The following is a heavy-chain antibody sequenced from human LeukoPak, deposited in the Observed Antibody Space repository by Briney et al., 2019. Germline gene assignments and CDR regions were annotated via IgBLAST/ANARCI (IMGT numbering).Heavy chain of an antibody. Sequence: SETLSLTCTVSGGSIGSSSYYWGWIRQPPGKGLEWIAGIYYSGSTYYNPSLKSRVTISVDTSKNQFSLKVSSVTAADTAVYYCARASGSGWPPPGFDYWGQGTLVTVSS. CDR3: ARASGSGWPPPGFDY. D-gene: IGHD6-19*01. V-gene: IGHV4-39*07. J-gene: IGHJ4*02. CDR2: IYYSGST. CDR1: GGSIGSSSYY.